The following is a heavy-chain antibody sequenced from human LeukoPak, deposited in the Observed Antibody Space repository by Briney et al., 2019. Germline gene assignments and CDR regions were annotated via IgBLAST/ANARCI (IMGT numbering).Heavy chain of an antibody. CDR3: AREHYYDSSPFDY. CDR2: IWYDGSNK. V-gene: IGHV3-33*01. J-gene: IGHJ4*02. Sequence: PGRSLRLSCAASGFTFSSYGMHWVRQAPGKGLEWVAVIWYDGSNKYYADSVKGRFTIPRDNAKNSLYLQMNSLRAEDTAVYYCAREHYYDSSPFDYWGQGTLVTVSS. D-gene: IGHD3-22*01. CDR1: GFTFSSYG.